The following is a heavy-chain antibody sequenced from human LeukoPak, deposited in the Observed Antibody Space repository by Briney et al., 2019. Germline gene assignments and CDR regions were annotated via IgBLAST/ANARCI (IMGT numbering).Heavy chain of an antibody. Sequence: KPSETLSLTCIVSGGSISSDFWSWVRRPPGKGLEWIGYIYSSGSTKYNPSLESRVTISVDTSKNQFSLKLTSVTAADTAVYYCARHQRDYYGSGTYYTGIDYWGQGTLVTVSS. CDR2: IYSSGST. V-gene: IGHV4-59*01. D-gene: IGHD3-10*01. J-gene: IGHJ4*02. CDR3: ARHQRDYYGSGTYYTGIDY. CDR1: GGSISSDF.